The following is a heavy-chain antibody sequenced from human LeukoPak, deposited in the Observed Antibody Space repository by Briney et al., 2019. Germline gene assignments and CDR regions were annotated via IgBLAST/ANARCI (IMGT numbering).Heavy chain of an antibody. Sequence: PSETLSLTCTVSGGSISSYYWSWIRQPPGKGLEWIGYIYYSGSTNYNPSLKSRVTISVDTSKNQFSLKLSSVTAADTAVYYCAKLRPRTRYFDYWGQGTLVTVSS. D-gene: IGHD1-1*01. CDR1: GGSISSYY. CDR3: AKLRPRTRYFDY. CDR2: IYYSGST. J-gene: IGHJ4*02. V-gene: IGHV4-59*01.